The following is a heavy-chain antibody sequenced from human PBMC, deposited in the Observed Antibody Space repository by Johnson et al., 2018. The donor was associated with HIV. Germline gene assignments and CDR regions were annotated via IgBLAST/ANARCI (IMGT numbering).Heavy chain of an antibody. CDR2: VSCSGDDT. J-gene: IGHJ3*02. V-gene: IGHV3-23*04. Sequence: VQLVESGGGVVQPGGSLRLSCAASGFTFNSYAMTWVRQAPGKGLEWVSSVSCSGDDTYYADSVKGRFTISRENAKNSLYLQMNSLRAEDTAVYYCARVHAGGAFDIWGQGTMVTVSS. CDR3: ARVHAGGAFDI. CDR1: GFTFNSYA.